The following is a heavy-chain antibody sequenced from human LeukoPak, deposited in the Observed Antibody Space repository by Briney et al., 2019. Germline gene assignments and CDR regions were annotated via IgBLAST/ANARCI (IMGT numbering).Heavy chain of an antibody. D-gene: IGHD5-18*01. CDR1: GFTFSSYA. Sequence: GGSLRLSCAASGFTFSSYAMHWVRQAPGKGLEWVAVISYDGSNKYYADSVKGRFTISRDNSKNTLYLQMNSLRAEDTAVYYCARTWLRYSCGHGEGPFDYWGQGTLVTVSS. CDR3: ARTWLRYSCGHGEGPFDY. J-gene: IGHJ4*02. V-gene: IGHV3-30-3*01. CDR2: ISYDGSNK.